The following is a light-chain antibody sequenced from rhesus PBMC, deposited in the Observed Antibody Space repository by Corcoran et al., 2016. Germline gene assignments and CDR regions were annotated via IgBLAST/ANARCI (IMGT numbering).Light chain of an antibody. CDR1: CSDVGNYNY. Sequence: QAALTQPPSVSGSPGQSVTISCTGPCSDVGNYNYVSWYHHHPGKAPKLLIFDVGKRPSGVSDRFSGSKSGNTASLTISGPQPEEEADDHCSSYAGGNTFIVGPGTRLSVL. V-gene: IGLV2-23*01. CDR2: DVG. J-gene: IGLJ1*01. CDR3: SSYAGGNTFI.